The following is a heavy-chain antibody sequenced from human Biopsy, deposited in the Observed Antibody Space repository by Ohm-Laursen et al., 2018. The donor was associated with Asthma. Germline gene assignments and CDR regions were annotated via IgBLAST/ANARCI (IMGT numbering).Heavy chain of an antibody. CDR2: IMTVFGTT. D-gene: IGHD6-19*01. CDR3: ARCQVGYSSGWSLLLKKIYYPGMDV. J-gene: IGHJ6*02. CDR1: GGTFSNFA. V-gene: IGHV1-69*13. Sequence: SVKVSCKAPGGTFSNFAISWVRQAPGQGLEWLGGIMTVFGTTNYAQKFQGRVTITADESTSTAYMDVTSLRSEDTAIYYCARCQVGYSSGWSLLLKKIYYPGMDVWGQGTAVTVSS.